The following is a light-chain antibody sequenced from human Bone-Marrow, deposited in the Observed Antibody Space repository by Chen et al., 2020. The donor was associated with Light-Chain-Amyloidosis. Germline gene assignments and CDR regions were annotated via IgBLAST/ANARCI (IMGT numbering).Light chain of an antibody. V-gene: IGLV3-21*02. Sequence: SYVLTQPSSVSVAPGQTATIACGGNNIGSTSVHWYQQTAGQAPLLVVYDDSDRPPRIPERLSGSNCGHAGTLTVSRGDARDEADFSCHVWDKRSDRPVFGGGTELTVL. CDR3: HVWDKRSDRPV. CDR1: NIGSTS. J-gene: IGLJ3*02. CDR2: DDS.